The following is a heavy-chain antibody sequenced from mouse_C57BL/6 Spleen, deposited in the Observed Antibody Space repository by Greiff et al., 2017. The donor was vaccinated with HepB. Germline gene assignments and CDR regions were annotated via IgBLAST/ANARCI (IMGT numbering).Heavy chain of an antibody. J-gene: IGHJ3*01. Sequence: QVQLQQSGPELVKPGASVKISCKASGYAFSSSWMNWVKQRPGKGLEWIGRIYPGDGDTNYNGKFKGKATLTADKSSSTAYMQLSSLTSEDSAVYFCARSGTGIGIAYWGQRTLVTVSA. D-gene: IGHD4-1*01. CDR1: GYAFSSSW. V-gene: IGHV1-82*01. CDR2: IYPGDGDT. CDR3: ARSGTGIGIAY.